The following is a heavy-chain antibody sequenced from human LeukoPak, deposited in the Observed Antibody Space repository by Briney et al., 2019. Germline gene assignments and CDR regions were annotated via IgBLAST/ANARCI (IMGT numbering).Heavy chain of an antibody. CDR3: ARDLTLGSCSGGSCYSPYHGMDV. V-gene: IGHV3-66*01. Sequence: HPGGSLRLSCAASGFTVSSNYMSWVRQAQGQGLEWVSVIYSGGSTYYADSVKGRFTISRDNSKNTLYLQMNSLRAEDTAVYYCARDLTLGSCSGGSCYSPYHGMDVWGQGTTVTVSS. CDR1: GFTVSSNY. CDR2: IYSGGST. D-gene: IGHD2-15*01. J-gene: IGHJ6*02.